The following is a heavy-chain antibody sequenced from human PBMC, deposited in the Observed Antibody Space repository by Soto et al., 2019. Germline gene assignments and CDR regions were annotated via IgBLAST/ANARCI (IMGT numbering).Heavy chain of an antibody. Sequence: EVQLVESGGGLVQPGGSLRLSCAASGFTFSSYWMSWVRQAPGKGLEWVANIKQDGSEKYYVDSVKSRFTISRDNAKNSLYLQMNSLRAEDTAVYYCARVPAAIVYYYYGMDVWGQGTTVTVSS. V-gene: IGHV3-7*05. CDR2: IKQDGSEK. CDR3: ARVPAAIVYYYYGMDV. D-gene: IGHD2-2*01. CDR1: GFTFSSYW. J-gene: IGHJ6*02.